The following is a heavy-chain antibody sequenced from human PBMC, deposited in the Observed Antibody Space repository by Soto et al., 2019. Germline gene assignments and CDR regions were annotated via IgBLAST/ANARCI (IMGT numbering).Heavy chain of an antibody. CDR2: ISAYNSNT. Sequence: GASVKVSCKASGYTFTSYGISWVRQAPGQGLEWMGWISAYNSNTNYAQKLQGRVTMTTDTSTSTAYMELSSLRSEDTAVYYCARAGAVWFGEFSPYYYDMDVWGQGTTVTVSS. CDR1: GYTFTSYG. CDR3: ARAGAVWFGEFSPYYYDMDV. V-gene: IGHV1-18*01. D-gene: IGHD3-10*01. J-gene: IGHJ6*02.